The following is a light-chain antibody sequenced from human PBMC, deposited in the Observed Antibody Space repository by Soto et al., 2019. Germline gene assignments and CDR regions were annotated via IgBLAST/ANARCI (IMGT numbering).Light chain of an antibody. CDR3: GTWDSSLSGGV. CDR1: SSNIASNY. V-gene: IGLV1-51*01. J-gene: IGLJ1*01. Sequence: QSVLTQPPSVSAAPGQRVTISCSGTSSNIASNYVSWYQQFPGTAPRLLIYYDNKRPSGIPDRFSASKSGTSATLGIAGLQSGDEAAYYCGTWDSSLSGGVFGTGTKVTVL. CDR2: YDN.